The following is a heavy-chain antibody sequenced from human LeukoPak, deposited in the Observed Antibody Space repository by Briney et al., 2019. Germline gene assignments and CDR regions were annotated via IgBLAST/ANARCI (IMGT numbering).Heavy chain of an antibody. CDR3: ARDAYYYDESGYYINDY. CDR2: IYTSGST. CDR1: GGSINNYY. J-gene: IGHJ4*02. V-gene: IGHV4-4*07. Sequence: SETLSLTCTVSGGSINNYYWSWIRQPAGKGLEWIGRIYTSGSTYYNPSLMSRVTMSVDTSKNQFSLKLSSVTAAITARYYCARDAYYYDESGYYINDYWGQGTLVTVSS. D-gene: IGHD3-22*01.